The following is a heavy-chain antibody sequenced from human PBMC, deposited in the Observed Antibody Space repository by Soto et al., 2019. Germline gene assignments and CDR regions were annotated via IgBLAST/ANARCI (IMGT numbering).Heavy chain of an antibody. Sequence: GGSLRLSCAASGFTFSSYSMNWVRQAPGKGLEWVSSISSSSSYIYYADSVKGRFTISRDNAKNSLYLQMNSLRAEDTAVYYCARGVIPPWYFDLWGRGTLVTVSS. J-gene: IGHJ2*01. D-gene: IGHD2-2*02. CDR1: GFTFSSYS. CDR2: ISSSSSYI. CDR3: ARGVIPPWYFDL. V-gene: IGHV3-21*01.